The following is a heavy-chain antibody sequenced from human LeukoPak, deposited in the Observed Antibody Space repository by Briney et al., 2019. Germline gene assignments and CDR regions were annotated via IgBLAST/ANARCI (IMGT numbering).Heavy chain of an antibody. CDR3: ARDWDAVVPAAGFAFDI. Sequence: ASVKVSCKASGYTFTSYGISWVRQAPGQGLEWMGWISAYNGNTNYAQKLQGRVTMTTDTSTNTAYMELRSLRSDDTAVYYCARDWDAVVPAAGFAFDIWGQETMVTVSS. CDR2: ISAYNGNT. CDR1: GYTFTSYG. J-gene: IGHJ3*02. D-gene: IGHD2-2*01. V-gene: IGHV1-18*01.